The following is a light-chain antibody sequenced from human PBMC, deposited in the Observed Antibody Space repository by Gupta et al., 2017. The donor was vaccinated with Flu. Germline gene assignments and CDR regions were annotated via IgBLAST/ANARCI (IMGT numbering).Light chain of an antibody. CDR3: QQYYSTPFT. J-gene: IGKJ3*01. CDR2: WAS. CDR1: QSVLYRSNKKNY. V-gene: IGKV4-1*01. Sequence: DIVMTQSPDSLAVSLGERAPINCKSSQSVLYRSNKKNYLAWYQQKAGQPPKLLIYWASTRESGVPDRFSGSGSGTDFTLTISSLQAEDVAVYYCQQYYSTPFTFGPGTKVDIK.